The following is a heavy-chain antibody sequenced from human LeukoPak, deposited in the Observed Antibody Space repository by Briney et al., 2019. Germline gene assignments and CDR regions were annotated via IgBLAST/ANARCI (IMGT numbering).Heavy chain of an antibody. CDR2: IYYSGST. Sequence: SETLSLTCTVSGGSISGYYWNWIRQPPGKGLEWIGYIYYSGSTNYNPSLKSRVTISVDTSKNQFSLKLSSVTAADTAVYYCARHGKGVAYFYTFDIWGQGTVVAVSS. CDR1: GGSISGYY. D-gene: IGHD2/OR15-2a*01. J-gene: IGHJ3*02. V-gene: IGHV4-59*08. CDR3: ARHGKGVAYFYTFDI.